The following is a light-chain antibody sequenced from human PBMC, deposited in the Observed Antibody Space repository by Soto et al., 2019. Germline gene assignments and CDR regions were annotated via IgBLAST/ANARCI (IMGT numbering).Light chain of an antibody. CDR3: YQYNDWPPA. V-gene: IGKV3-15*01. CDR2: GAS. CDR1: QSVSNN. Sequence: EIVMTQSPATVSVSPWERVTLSCRASQSVSNNLAWYQQKPGQVPRLLMFGASTRATGIPGRFSGTGYGRGFSLTISSLQSEDFAVYYCYQYNDWPPAFGQGTKVDI. J-gene: IGKJ1*01.